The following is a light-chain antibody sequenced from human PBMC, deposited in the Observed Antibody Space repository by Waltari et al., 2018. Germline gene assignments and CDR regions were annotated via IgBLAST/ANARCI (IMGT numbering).Light chain of an antibody. V-gene: IGLV2-23*02. CDR3: CSYAGSTTFVV. CDR2: EVT. J-gene: IGLJ2*01. CDR1: SSDVGTYNL. Sequence: QSALTQPASVSGSPGQSITISCTGSSSDVGTYNLVSWYQQYPGKAPKLMIYEVTKRPSGVSNRFSGSKSGHTASLTISGLQAEDEADYYCCSYAGSTTFVVFGGGTNLAVL.